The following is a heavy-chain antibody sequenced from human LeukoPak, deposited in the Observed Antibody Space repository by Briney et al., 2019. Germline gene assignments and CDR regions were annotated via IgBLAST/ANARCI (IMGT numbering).Heavy chain of an antibody. V-gene: IGHV3-48*02. CDR3: ARDRVRYSSGREYFQH. CDR2: ISSSSSTI. D-gene: IGHD6-19*01. Sequence: SGGSLRLSCAASGFTFSSYGMHWVRQAPGKGLEWVSYISSSSSTIYYADSVKGRFTISRDNAKNSLYLQMNSLRDEDTAVYYCARDRVRYSSGREYFQHWGQGTLVTVSS. CDR1: GFTFSSYG. J-gene: IGHJ1*01.